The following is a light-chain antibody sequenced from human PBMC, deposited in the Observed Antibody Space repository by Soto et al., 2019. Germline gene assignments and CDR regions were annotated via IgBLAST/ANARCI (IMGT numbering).Light chain of an antibody. Sequence: QSALTQPRSVSGSPGQSVTISCTGTSSDVGRYNYVSWYRLHPGKAPKLMICDVSKRPSGVPDRFSGSKSGNTASLTISGLQAEDEADYYCCSYSGSYVFGTATKLTVL. CDR2: DVS. V-gene: IGLV2-11*01. CDR3: CSYSGSYV. J-gene: IGLJ1*01. CDR1: SSDVGRYNY.